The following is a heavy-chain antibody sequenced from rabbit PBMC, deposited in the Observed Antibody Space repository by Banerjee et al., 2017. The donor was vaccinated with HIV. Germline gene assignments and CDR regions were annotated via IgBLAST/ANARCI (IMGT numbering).Heavy chain of an antibody. J-gene: IGHJ4*01. V-gene: IGHV1S45*01. CDR2: IYANSGGT. CDR3: ARDLAGVIGWNFDL. Sequence: QEQLEESGGDLVKPEGSLTLTCTASGFTLSSYWMCWVRQAPGKGLEWIGCIYANSGGTYYANWAKGRFTISKTSSTTVTLQMTSLTAADTATYFCARDLAGVIGWNFDLWGQGTLVTV. CDR1: GFTLSSYW. D-gene: IGHD4-1*01.